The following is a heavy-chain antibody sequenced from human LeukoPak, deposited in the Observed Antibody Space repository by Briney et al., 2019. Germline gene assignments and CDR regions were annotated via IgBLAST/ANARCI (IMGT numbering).Heavy chain of an antibody. Sequence: GGSLRLSCAASGFTFSSYWMTWVRQATGKGLEWVANIKPDASGQYYLDSVRGRFTISRDDAKNSVYLQMNSLRDEDTAVYYCRRSLDYWGPGTLVTVSS. CDR1: GFTFSSYW. CDR2: IKPDASGQ. V-gene: IGHV3-7*01. CDR3: RRSLDY. J-gene: IGHJ4*02.